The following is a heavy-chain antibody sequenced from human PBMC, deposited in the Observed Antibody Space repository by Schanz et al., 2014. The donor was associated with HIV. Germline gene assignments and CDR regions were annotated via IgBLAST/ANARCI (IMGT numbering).Heavy chain of an antibody. V-gene: IGHV3-30-3*01. CDR2: ISSDGSNK. CDR3: AGGSPYSSTSSAIVWGYYYGMDV. Sequence: QVQLVESGGGVGQPGRSLRLSCAASGFIFSNSALYWVRQAPGKGLEGVAVISSDGSNKFYADSVKGRFTISRDNSKHTLYLQMNRLRAEDTAVYYCAGGSPYSSTSSAIVWGYYYGMDVWGQGTTVTVSS. D-gene: IGHD2-2*01. J-gene: IGHJ6*02. CDR1: GFIFSNSA.